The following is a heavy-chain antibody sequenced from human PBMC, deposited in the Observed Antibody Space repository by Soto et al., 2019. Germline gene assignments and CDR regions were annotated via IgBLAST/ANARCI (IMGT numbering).Heavy chain of an antibody. V-gene: IGHV4-30-4*01. CDR2: IYYSGIT. CDR3: ARLPINCSGGSCYFDY. D-gene: IGHD2-15*01. Sequence: QVQLQESGPGLVKPSQTLSLTCTVSGGSISSGDYYWSWIRQPPGKGLEWIGYIYYSGITYYNPSLKSRVTISVDTSKNQFSLKLSSVTAADTAVYYCARLPINCSGGSCYFDYWGQGTLVTVSS. CDR1: GGSISSGDYY. J-gene: IGHJ4*02.